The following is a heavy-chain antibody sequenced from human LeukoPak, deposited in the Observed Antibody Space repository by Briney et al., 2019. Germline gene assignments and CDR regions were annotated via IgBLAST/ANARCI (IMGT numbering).Heavy chain of an antibody. D-gene: IGHD2-2*02. CDR2: ISGSGGSA. CDR3: AKDRGASCYNIFDY. CDR1: GFTFSSYA. V-gene: IGHV3-23*01. J-gene: IGHJ4*02. Sequence: PGGSRRLSCAAAGFTFSSYAMSWVRQAPGKGLEWVAGISGSGGSAYFADSVKGRFTISRDTSKNTSYLQMNSLRAEDTAVYYCAKDRGASCYNIFDYWGQGILVTVSS.